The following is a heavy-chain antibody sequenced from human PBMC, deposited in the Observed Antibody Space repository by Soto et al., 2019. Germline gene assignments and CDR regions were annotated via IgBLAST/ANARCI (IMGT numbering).Heavy chain of an antibody. V-gene: IGHV3-33*01. CDR1: GFTFSSYG. CDR2: IWYDGSNK. D-gene: IGHD2-15*01. Sequence: GGSLRLSCAASGFTFSSYGMHWVRQAPGKGLEWVAVIWYDGSNKYYADSVKGRFTISRDNSKNTLYLQMNSLRAEDTAVYYCARDWGSVVVAATQGLDWGQGTLVTVSS. CDR3: ARDWGSVVVAATQGLD. J-gene: IGHJ4*02.